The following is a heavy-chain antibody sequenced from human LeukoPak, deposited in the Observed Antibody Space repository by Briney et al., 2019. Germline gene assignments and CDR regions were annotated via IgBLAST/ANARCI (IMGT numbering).Heavy chain of an antibody. D-gene: IGHD4-17*01. J-gene: IGHJ4*02. CDR1: GGSISSSSYY. CDR2: INHSGST. V-gene: IGHV4-39*07. Sequence: SETLSLTCTVSGGSISSSSYYWSWIRQPPGKGLEWIGEINHSGSTNYNPSLKSRVTISVDTSKNQFSLKLSSVTAADTAVYYCARGRATVTTGSYDYWGQGTLVTVSS. CDR3: ARGRATVTTGSYDY.